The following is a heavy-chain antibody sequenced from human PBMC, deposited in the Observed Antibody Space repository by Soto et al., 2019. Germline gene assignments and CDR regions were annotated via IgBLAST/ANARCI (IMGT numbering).Heavy chain of an antibody. J-gene: IGHJ5*02. CDR2: INHSGST. CDR3: ARVVITTSYNWFDP. V-gene: IGHV4-34*01. D-gene: IGHD3-22*01. CDR1: GGSFSVYY. Sequence: SETLSLTCAVYGGSFSVYYWSWIRQPPGKGLEWIGEINHSGSTNYNPSLKSRVTISVDTSKNQFSLKLSSVTAADTAVYYCARVVITTSYNWFDPWGQGTLVTVSS.